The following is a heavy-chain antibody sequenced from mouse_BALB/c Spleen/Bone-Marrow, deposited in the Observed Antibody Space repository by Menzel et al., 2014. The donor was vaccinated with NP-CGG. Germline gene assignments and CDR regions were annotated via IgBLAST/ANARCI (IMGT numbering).Heavy chain of an antibody. CDR2: IDPANGNT. D-gene: IGHD2-14*01. CDR3: ARYRLGTYLDY. V-gene: IGHV14-3*02. J-gene: IGHJ2*01. Sequence: EVQVVESGAELVKPGASVKLSCTASGFNIKDTYMHWVKQRPEQGLEWIGRIDPANGNTKYDPKFQGKATITADTSSNTAYLQLSSLTSEDTAVYYCARYRLGTYLDYWGQGTTLTVSS. CDR1: GFNIKDTY.